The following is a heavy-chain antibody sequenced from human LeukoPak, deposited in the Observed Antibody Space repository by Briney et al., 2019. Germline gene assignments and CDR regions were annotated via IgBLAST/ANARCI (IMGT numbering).Heavy chain of an antibody. V-gene: IGHV4-61*01. CDR3: ARQDFWSGYQDY. Sequence: PSETLSLTCTVSGGSVSSGSYYWSWIRQPPGKGLEWIGYIYYSGSTNHNPSLKSRVTISVDTSKNQFSLKLSSVTAADTAVYYCARQDFWSGYQDYWGQGTLVTVSS. D-gene: IGHD3-3*01. CDR2: IYYSGST. J-gene: IGHJ4*02. CDR1: GGSVSSGSYY.